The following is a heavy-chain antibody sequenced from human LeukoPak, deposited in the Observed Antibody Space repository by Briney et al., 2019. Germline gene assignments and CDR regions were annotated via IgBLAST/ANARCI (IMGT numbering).Heavy chain of an antibody. V-gene: IGHV1-8*01. CDR3: ARDAAFGDGYNPYY. D-gene: IGHD5-24*01. J-gene: IGHJ4*02. CDR2: MNPNSGNT. CDR1: GYTFTSYD. Sequence: ASVKVSCKASGYTFTSYDINWVRQATGQGLEWMGCMNPNSGNTGYAQKFQGRVTMTRNTSISTAYMELSSLRSEDTAVYYCARDAAFGDGYNPYYWGQGTLVTVSS.